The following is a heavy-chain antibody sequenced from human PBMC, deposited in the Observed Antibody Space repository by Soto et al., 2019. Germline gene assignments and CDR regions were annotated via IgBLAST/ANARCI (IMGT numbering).Heavy chain of an antibody. J-gene: IGHJ3*02. CDR3: ARISLGPAPTDAFDI. CDR2: LSTYREDR. D-gene: IGHD1-26*01. CDR1: GYTFTKFG. V-gene: IGHV1-18*01. Sequence: QVQLVQSGAEVKKPGASVKVSCKASGYTFTKFGISWVRQAPGQGLEWLGWLSTYREDRNYAQRVQDRVSMTTDTAASAAYVELRTRISDDTAVYYCARISLGPAPTDAFDIWGQGTMVTVS.